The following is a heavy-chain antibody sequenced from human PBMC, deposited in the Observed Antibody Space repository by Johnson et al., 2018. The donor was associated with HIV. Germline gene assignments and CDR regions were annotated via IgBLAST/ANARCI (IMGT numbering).Heavy chain of an antibody. Sequence: VQLVESGGGVVRPGGSLRLSCAASGFSFNDYGMSWVRQAPGMGLEWVSGVNWNGGSTGYADSVKGRFTISRDNGDNSLYLQMNSLRAEDTALYYCAKEVSMIVDAFDVWGQGTVVTVSS. CDR1: GFSFNDYG. CDR2: VNWNGGST. D-gene: IGHD3-22*01. CDR3: AKEVSMIVDAFDV. V-gene: IGHV3-20*04. J-gene: IGHJ3*01.